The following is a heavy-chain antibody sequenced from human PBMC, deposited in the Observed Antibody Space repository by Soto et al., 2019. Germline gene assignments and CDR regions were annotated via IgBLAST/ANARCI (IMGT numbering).Heavy chain of an antibody. D-gene: IGHD3-3*01. J-gene: IGHJ3*02. V-gene: IGHV4-34*01. CDR3: ARRAKLTSFGRGHAFDI. CDR2: INHSGST. Sequence: SETLSLTCAVYGGSFSGYYWSWIRQPPGKGLEWIGAINHSGSTNYNPSLKSRVTISVDTSKNQFSLKLSSVTAADTAVYYCARRAKLTSFGRGHAFDIWGQGTMVTVSS. CDR1: GGSFSGYY.